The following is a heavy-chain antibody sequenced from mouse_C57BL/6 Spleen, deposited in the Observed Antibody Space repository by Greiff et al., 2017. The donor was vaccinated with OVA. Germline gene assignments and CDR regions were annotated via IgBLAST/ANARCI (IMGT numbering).Heavy chain of an antibody. J-gene: IGHJ4*01. CDR2: IYPGDGDT. V-gene: IGHV1-82*01. Sequence: VMLVESGPELVKPGASVKISCKASGYAFSSSWMNWVKQRPGKGLEWIGRIYPGDGDTNYNGKFKGKATLTADKSSSTAYMQLSSLTSEDSAVYFCAPSPGAMDYWGQGTSVTVSS. CDR1: GYAFSSSW. CDR3: APSPGAMDY.